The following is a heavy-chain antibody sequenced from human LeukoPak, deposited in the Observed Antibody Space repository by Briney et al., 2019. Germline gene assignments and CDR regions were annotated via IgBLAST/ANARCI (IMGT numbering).Heavy chain of an antibody. CDR1: EFMFGSFG. CDR2: ISSGSDYI. Sequence: GGSLRLSCAAYEFMFGSFGMNWVRQAPGKGLEWVSSISSGSDYIYYSDSEKGRFTISRDNAEKSLFLQVNSLRAEDTAVYYCARGGGAPPYYFDLWGQGTPVTVSS. J-gene: IGHJ4*02. D-gene: IGHD1-26*01. V-gene: IGHV3-21*01. CDR3: ARGGGAPPYYFDL.